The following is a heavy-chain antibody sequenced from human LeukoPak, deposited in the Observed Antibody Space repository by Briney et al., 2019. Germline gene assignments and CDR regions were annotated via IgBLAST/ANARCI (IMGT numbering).Heavy chain of an antibody. D-gene: IGHD6-13*01. V-gene: IGHV3-21*01. CDR1: GITFSSYS. CDR3: AGAAAGYYYYYGMDV. J-gene: IGHJ6*02. Sequence: GGSLRLSCAASGITFSSYSMNWVRQAPGKGLEWVSSISSRSSYIYYADSVKGRFTISRDNAKNSLYLQMNSLRAEDTAVYYCAGAAAGYYYYYGMDVWGQGTTVTVSS. CDR2: ISSRSSYI.